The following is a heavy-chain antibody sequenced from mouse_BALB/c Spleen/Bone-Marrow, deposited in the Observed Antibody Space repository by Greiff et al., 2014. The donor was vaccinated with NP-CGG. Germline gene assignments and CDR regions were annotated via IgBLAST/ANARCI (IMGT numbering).Heavy chain of an antibody. Sequence: QVQLKESGAELVRPGTAVNASCKASGYAFTNYLIEWVKQRPGQGLEWIGVINPGSGGANYNEKFKGKATLTADKSSSTAYMQRSSLTSDDSAVYFCARFGRYYFDYWGQGTTLTVSS. CDR3: ARFGRYYFDY. J-gene: IGHJ2*01. CDR1: GYAFTNYL. V-gene: IGHV1-54*01. CDR2: INPGSGGA.